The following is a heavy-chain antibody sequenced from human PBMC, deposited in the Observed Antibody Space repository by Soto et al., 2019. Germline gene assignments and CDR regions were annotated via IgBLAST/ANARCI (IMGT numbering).Heavy chain of an antibody. CDR3: ARVGAVAGGFDY. CDR1: GFTSSGYW. J-gene: IGHJ4*02. D-gene: IGHD6-19*01. V-gene: IGHV3-7*03. Sequence: EVQLVQSGGGLVQPGGSLRLSCAASGFTSSGYWMTWVRQAPGKGLEWVANINQDGSEKYYVDSVKGRFTISRDNAKNSLYLQMNSLRAEDTAVYYCARVGAVAGGFDYWGQGTLVTVSS. CDR2: INQDGSEK.